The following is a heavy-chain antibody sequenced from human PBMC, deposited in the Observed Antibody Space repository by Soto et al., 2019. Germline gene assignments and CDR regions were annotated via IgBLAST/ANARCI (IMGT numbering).Heavy chain of an antibody. CDR1: GGSISSGGYY. V-gene: IGHV4-31*03. CDR2: IYYSGST. Sequence: QVQLQESGPGLVKPSQTLSLTCTVSGGSISSGGYYWSWIRQHPGKGLEWIGYIYYSGSTYYNPSLKSRVTISVDTSKNQSSLKLSSVTAADTAVYYCARGYGSGADIYYFDYWGQGTLVTVSS. J-gene: IGHJ4*02. CDR3: ARGYGSGADIYYFDY. D-gene: IGHD3-10*01.